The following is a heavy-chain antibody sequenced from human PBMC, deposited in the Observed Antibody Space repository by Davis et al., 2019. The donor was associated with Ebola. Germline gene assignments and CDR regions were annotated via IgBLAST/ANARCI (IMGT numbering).Heavy chain of an antibody. CDR3: ARARKLWALRLDY. CDR2: INHSGST. Sequence: SETLSLTCAVYSGSFSGYYWSWIRQPPGKGLEWIGEINHSGSTNYNPSLKSRVTISVDTSKNQFSLKLSSVTAADTAVYYCARARKLWALRLDYWGQGTLVTASS. D-gene: IGHD5-18*01. V-gene: IGHV4-34*01. CDR1: SGSFSGYY. J-gene: IGHJ4*02.